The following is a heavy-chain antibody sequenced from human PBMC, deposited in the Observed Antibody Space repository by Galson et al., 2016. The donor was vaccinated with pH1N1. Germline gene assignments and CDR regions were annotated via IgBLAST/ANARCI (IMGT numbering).Heavy chain of an antibody. Sequence: SVKVSCKASGYSVTRYYIHWVRQAPGQGLEWMGIIDPSDGTTTYSQKFQGRLSLTRDTSTNSVDMELRNLRPDDSAIYFCTRRYYFDYRGQGTLVTVSS. CDR2: IDPSDGTT. J-gene: IGHJ4*02. V-gene: IGHV1-46*01. CDR1: GYSVTRYY. CDR3: TRRYYFDY.